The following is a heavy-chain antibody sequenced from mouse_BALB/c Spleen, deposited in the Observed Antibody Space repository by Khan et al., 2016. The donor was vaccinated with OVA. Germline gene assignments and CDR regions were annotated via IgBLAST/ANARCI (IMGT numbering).Heavy chain of an antibody. Sequence: QVQLQQSGAELVRPGTSVKVSCKASGYAFTDYLIEWLKQRPGQDLEWIGVINPGSGGTHYNEEFMDRATLTADKSSSTAYMQLSSLTSDDSAVYFCSRSGYGFGAYWGPGTLVTVSA. V-gene: IGHV1-54*01. CDR2: INPGSGGT. D-gene: IGHD3-2*02. CDR3: SRSGYGFGAY. CDR1: GYAFTDYL. J-gene: IGHJ3*01.